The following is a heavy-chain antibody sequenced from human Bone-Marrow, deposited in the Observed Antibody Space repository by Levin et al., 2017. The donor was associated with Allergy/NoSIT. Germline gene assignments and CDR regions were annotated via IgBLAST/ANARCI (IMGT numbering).Heavy chain of an antibody. J-gene: IGHJ4*02. Sequence: GESLKISCAASGFTFNTYTLTWVRQAPGKGLEWVSSISSNSNYIYYANSLKGRFTISRDNARNSLYLQMDSLRAEDTAVYYCARVFGYTYKVDFWGQGTLVTVSS. V-gene: IGHV3-21*01. D-gene: IGHD5-18*01. CDR1: GFTFNTYT. CDR3: ARVFGYTYKVDF. CDR2: ISSNSNYI.